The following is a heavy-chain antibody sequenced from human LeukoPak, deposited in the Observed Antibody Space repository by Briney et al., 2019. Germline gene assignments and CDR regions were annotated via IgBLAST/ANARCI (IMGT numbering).Heavy chain of an antibody. CDR1: GGSISSYY. V-gene: IGHV4-59*12. Sequence: SETLSLTCTVSGGSISSYYWSWIRQPPGKGLEWIGYIYYSGNTYYNPSLKSRVTISVDTSKNQFSLKLSSVTAADTAVYYCARVGGSSDYWGQGTLVTVSS. J-gene: IGHJ4*02. CDR2: IYYSGNT. D-gene: IGHD1-26*01. CDR3: ARVGGSSDY.